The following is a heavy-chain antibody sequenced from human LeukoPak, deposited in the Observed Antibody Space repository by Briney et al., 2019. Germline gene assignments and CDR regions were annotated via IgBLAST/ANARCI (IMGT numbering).Heavy chain of an antibody. CDR3: ARVWLRDYMDV. J-gene: IGHJ6*03. V-gene: IGHV3-23*01. D-gene: IGHD5-12*01. CDR2: ITADGGST. Sequence: PGGSLRLSCAVSGFTFRSYAMNWVRQAPGKGLGWVAAITADGGSTHYTTSVKGRFIISRDTPKNTLSLQMNNLRAEDTAVYFCARVWLRDYMDVWGEGTTVSVSS. CDR1: GFTFRSYA.